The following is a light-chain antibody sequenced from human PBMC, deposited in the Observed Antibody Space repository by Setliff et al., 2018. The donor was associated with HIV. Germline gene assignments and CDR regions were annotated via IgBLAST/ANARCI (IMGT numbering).Light chain of an antibody. J-gene: IGLJ1*01. Sequence: QSALTQSPSASGSPGQSVTISCTGTSSDVGGYNYVSWHQQHPGKAPKVIIYEVSKRPPGVPDRFSGSKSGNTASLTVSGLQAEDEADYYCSSYAGSSYVFGSGTKVTVL. V-gene: IGLV2-8*01. CDR3: SSYAGSSYV. CDR1: SSDVGGYNY. CDR2: EVS.